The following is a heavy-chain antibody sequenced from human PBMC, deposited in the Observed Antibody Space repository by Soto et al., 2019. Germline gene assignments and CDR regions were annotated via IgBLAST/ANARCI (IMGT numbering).Heavy chain of an antibody. CDR2: MTPMFNIP. CDR3: ARGSRRSKDLVGANQRGTLEY. Sequence: QVQLVQSGAEVKKPGSSVTVSCKASGGTFSSYAISWVRQAPGQGREWMGGMTPMFNIPSYVQKFQGRLSISAEEYTSTAFMELSSLTPDDTAVYYCARGSRRSKDLVGANQRGTLEYWGQGTLVTVSS. CDR1: GGTFSSYA. J-gene: IGHJ4*02. V-gene: IGHV1-69*01. D-gene: IGHD1-26*01.